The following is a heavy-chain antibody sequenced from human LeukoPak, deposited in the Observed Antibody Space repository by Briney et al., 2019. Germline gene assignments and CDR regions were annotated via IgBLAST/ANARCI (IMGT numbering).Heavy chain of an antibody. D-gene: IGHD6-13*01. J-gene: IGHJ6*02. V-gene: IGHV3-23*01. CDR3: AKELAGYYGMDV. CDR2: ISGSGGST. CDR1: GFIFSDYY. Sequence: PGGSLRLSCAASGFIFSDYYMSWVRQAPGKGLEWVSAISGSGGSTYYADSVKGRFTISRDNSKNTLYLQMNSLRAEDTAVYYCAKELAGYYGMDVWGQGTTVTVSS.